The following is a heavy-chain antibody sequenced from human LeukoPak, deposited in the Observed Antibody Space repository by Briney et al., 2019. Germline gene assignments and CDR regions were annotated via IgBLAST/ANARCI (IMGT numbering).Heavy chain of an antibody. Sequence: GGSLRLSCAASGFTFSNYAMTWVRQAPGKGLEWVSTISGSGDGTYYADSVKGRFTISRDNSKTTLFLQMNSLRAEDTAVYYCAKEGTNHFFDFWGQGTLVTVSS. V-gene: IGHV3-23*01. J-gene: IGHJ4*02. D-gene: IGHD2-2*01. CDR3: AKEGTNHFFDF. CDR2: ISGSGDGT. CDR1: GFTFSNYA.